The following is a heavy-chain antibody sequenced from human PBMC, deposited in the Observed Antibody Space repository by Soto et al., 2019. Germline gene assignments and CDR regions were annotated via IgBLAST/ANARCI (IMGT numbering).Heavy chain of an antibody. CDR2: IMPVFRTP. CDR1: GGTFRTAA. V-gene: IGHV1-69*12. Sequence: QVQLEQSGAEVKKPGSSVKVSCKASGGTFRTAAISWVRQAPGQGLEWMGGIMPVFRTPDYGQKCQGRVTITADESTNTAYMELSGLRSDDTAVYYCARDNDRPQLGGNYYYILDVWGQGTTITVSS. J-gene: IGHJ6*02. CDR3: ARDNDRPQLGGNYYYILDV. D-gene: IGHD2-8*01.